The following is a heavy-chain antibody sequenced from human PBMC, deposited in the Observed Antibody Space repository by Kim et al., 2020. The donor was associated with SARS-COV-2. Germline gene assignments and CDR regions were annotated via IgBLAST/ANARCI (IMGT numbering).Heavy chain of an antibody. CDR3: ASNLAAAGYNWFDP. D-gene: IGHD6-13*01. V-gene: IGHV1-2*02. CDR1: GYTFTGYY. Sequence: ASVKVSCKASGYTFTGYYMHWVRQAPGQGLEWMGWINPNSGGTNYAQQFQGRVTMTRDTSISTAYMELSRLRSDDTAVYYCASNLAAAGYNWFDPWGQGTLVTVSS. CDR2: INPNSGGT. J-gene: IGHJ5*02.